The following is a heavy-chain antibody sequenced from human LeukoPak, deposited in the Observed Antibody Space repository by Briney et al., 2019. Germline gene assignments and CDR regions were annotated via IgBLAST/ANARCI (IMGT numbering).Heavy chain of an antibody. D-gene: IGHD1-26*01. V-gene: IGHV3-21*01. J-gene: IGHJ4*02. CDR3: ARPRSGASSFDY. Sequence: GGSLRLSCAASGFTFSSYSMNWVRQAPGKGLEWVSSISSSSSYIYYADSVKGQFTISRDNAKNSLYLQMNSLRAEDTAVYYCARPRSGASSFDYWGQGTLVTVSS. CDR2: ISSSSSYI. CDR1: GFTFSSYS.